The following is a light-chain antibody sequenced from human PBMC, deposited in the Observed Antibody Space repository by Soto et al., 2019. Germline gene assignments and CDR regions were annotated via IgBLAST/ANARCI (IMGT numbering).Light chain of an antibody. J-gene: IGLJ1*01. CDR1: SSDVGAYKY. CDR3: SSFAGRNVYV. Sequence: QSALTQPPSASGSPGQSVTISCTGTSSDVGAYKYVSWYQQFPGEPPNLIIYGVDKRPSGVPSRFSGSKSGNTAFLTVSGLQLEDEADYYCSSFAGRNVYVFGSGTKVTVL. V-gene: IGLV2-8*01. CDR2: GVD.